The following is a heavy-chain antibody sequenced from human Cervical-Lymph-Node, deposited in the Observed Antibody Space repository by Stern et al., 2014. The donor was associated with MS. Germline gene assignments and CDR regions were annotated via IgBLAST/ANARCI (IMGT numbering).Heavy chain of an antibody. D-gene: IGHD3-10*01. CDR2: IYHSGST. Sequence: QVQLQESGPGLVKPSETLSLTCIVSGGSISSYHWSWIRQPPGKGLEWIGYIYHSGSTNYNPSLKNRVTISVDTPKNQLSLKLSSVTAADTAVYYCARGPTMVRGITSLYYYYHGMDVWGHGTTVTVSS. V-gene: IGHV4-59*01. CDR1: GGSISSYH. CDR3: ARGPTMVRGITSLYYYYHGMDV. J-gene: IGHJ6*02.